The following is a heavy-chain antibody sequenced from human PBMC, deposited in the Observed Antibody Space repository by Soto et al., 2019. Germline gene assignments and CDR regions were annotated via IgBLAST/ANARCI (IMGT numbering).Heavy chain of an antibody. D-gene: IGHD1-26*01. CDR3: ARDDELEAIFDY. Sequence: QVQLVQSGAEVKKPGSSVKVSCKASGGTFSSYTISWVRQAPGQGLEWMGRIIPILGIANYAQKFQGRVTITADKSTSTAYMELSSLRSEDTAVYYCARDDELEAIFDYWGQGTLVTVSS. V-gene: IGHV1-69*08. J-gene: IGHJ4*02. CDR2: IIPILGIA. CDR1: GGTFSSYT.